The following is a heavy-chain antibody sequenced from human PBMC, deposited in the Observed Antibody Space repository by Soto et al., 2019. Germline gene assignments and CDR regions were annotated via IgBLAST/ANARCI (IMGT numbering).Heavy chain of an antibody. CDR1: GGSISSYY. CDR2: INYSGST. V-gene: IGHV4-59*12. Sequence: SETLSLTCTVSGGSISSYYWSWIRQPPGKGLEWIGYINYSGSTYYNPSLKSRVTISVDTSKNQFSLKLSSVTAADTAVYYCARGGGQKTTNWFDPWGQGTLVTVSS. J-gene: IGHJ5*02. CDR3: ARGGGQKTTNWFDP. D-gene: IGHD3-10*01.